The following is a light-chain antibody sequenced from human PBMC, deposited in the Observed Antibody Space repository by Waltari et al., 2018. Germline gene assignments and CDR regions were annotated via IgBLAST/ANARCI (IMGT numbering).Light chain of an antibody. CDR2: GAS. V-gene: IGKV3-15*01. CDR1: QSVSST. Sequence: ELVMTQSPATLSVSPGDRATLSCRASQSVSSTLAWYQQKPGQAPRLLIFGASTRATGIPARFSGSGSGTEFTLTISSLQSEDFAIYYCQQYNNWPYTFGQGTKLEIK. J-gene: IGKJ2*01. CDR3: QQYNNWPYT.